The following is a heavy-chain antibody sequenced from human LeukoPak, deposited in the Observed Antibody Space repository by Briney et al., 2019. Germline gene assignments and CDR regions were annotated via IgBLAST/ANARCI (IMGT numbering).Heavy chain of an antibody. D-gene: IGHD1-26*01. Sequence: SETLSLTCTVSGGSISSYYWSWIRQPPGKGLVWIGYIHYSGSTNYSPSLKSRVTISVDTSKNQFSLKLSSVTAADTAVYYCARMGSIYYYYMDVWGKGTTVTVSS. CDR1: GGSISSYY. V-gene: IGHV4-59*12. J-gene: IGHJ6*03. CDR3: ARMGSIYYYYMDV. CDR2: IHYSGST.